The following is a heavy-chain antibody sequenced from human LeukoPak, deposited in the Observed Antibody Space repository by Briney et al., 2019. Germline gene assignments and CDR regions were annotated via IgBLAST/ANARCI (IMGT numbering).Heavy chain of an antibody. CDR2: INPSGSSA. CDR1: GYSFTSHY. J-gene: IGHJ5*02. CDR3: ARDNSVGDIAWWFDP. D-gene: IGHD3-16*02. V-gene: IGHV1-46*01. Sequence: ASVKVSCKASGYSFTSHYMHWVRQAPGQGLEWMGLINPSGSSALYAQKFQGRVTMTRDMSTTTDYMELSSLRSEDTAVYYCARDNSVGDIAWWFDPWGQGTLVTVSS.